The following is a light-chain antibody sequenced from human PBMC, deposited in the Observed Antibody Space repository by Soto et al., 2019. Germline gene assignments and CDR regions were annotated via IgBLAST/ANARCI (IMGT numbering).Light chain of an antibody. Sequence: DVVSAQSQLWLPVTLGRPASIPCRSSRILVYSDGNTYLNWFQQRPGRSPRSIIYKVYNRESGVKDRFSGSGSGNDFALKIRRVEAEDVAVYYCMKGTHWPITCGHGTQLEIK. CDR1: RILVYSDGNTY. CDR2: KVY. CDR3: MKGTHWPIT. J-gene: IGKJ5*01. V-gene: IGKV2-30*01.